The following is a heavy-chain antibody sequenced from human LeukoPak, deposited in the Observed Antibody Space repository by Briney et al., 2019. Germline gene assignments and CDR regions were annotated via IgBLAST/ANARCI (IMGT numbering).Heavy chain of an antibody. V-gene: IGHV1-2*02. J-gene: IGHJ4*02. Sequence: ASVKVSCKASGYTFTGYYMNWVRQAPGQGLEWMGWINPNSGGTNYAQKFQSRVTMTRDTSISTAYMELSRLRSDDTAVYYCARGALLLWFGESNDYWGQGTLVTVSS. CDR2: INPNSGGT. CDR1: GYTFTGYY. CDR3: ARGALLLWFGESNDY. D-gene: IGHD3-10*01.